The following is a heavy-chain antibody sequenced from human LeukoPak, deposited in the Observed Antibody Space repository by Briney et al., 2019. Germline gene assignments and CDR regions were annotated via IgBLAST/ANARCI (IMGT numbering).Heavy chain of an antibody. J-gene: IGHJ4*02. CDR3: ARVRYSGYDWGNFDY. CDR2: INHSGST. Sequence: SETLSLTCAVYGGSFSGYYWSWIRQPPGKGLEWIGEINHSGSTNYNPSLKSRVTISVDTSKNQFSLKLSSVTAADTAMYYCARVRYSGYDWGNFDYWGQGTLVTVSS. CDR1: GGSFSGYY. V-gene: IGHV4-34*01. D-gene: IGHD5-12*01.